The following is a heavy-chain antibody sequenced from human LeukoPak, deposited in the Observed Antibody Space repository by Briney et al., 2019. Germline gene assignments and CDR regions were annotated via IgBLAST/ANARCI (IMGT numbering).Heavy chain of an antibody. Sequence: SQTLSLTCTVSGGSISSGDYYWSWIRQPPGKGLEWIGYIYYSGSTYYNPSLKSRVTISVDTSKNQFSLKLSSVTAADTAVYYCARDVTRFWSGYFESWGQGTLVTVSS. D-gene: IGHD3-3*01. CDR1: GGSISSGDYY. CDR2: IYYSGST. CDR3: ARDVTRFWSGYFES. J-gene: IGHJ4*02. V-gene: IGHV4-30-4*08.